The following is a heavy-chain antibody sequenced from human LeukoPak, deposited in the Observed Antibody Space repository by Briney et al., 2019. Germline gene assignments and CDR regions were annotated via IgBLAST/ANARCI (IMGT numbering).Heavy chain of an antibody. CDR3: IVVVPAASRWYYFDY. V-gene: IGHV4-39*01. J-gene: IGHJ4*02. CDR2: IYYSGST. CDR1: GGSISSSSDY. Sequence: SETLSLTCTVSGGSISSSSDYWGWIRQPPGKGLEWIGSIYYSGSTYYNPSLKSRVTISVDTSKNQFSLKLSSVTAADTAVYWGIVVVPAASRWYYFDYWGQGTLVTVSS. D-gene: IGHD2-2*01.